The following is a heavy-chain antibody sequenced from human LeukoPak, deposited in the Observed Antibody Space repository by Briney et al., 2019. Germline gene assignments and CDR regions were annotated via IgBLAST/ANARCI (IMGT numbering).Heavy chain of an antibody. CDR1: GGTFSSYA. J-gene: IGHJ5*02. CDR3: ARAATMVRGGRQIDWFDP. D-gene: IGHD3-10*01. V-gene: IGHV1-69*04. CDR2: IIPSLGIA. Sequence: SVKVSCKASGGTFSSYAISWVRQAPGQGLEWMGRIIPSLGIANYAQKFQGRVTITADKSTSTAYMELSSLRSEDTAVYYCARAATMVRGGRQIDWFDPWGQGTLVTVSS.